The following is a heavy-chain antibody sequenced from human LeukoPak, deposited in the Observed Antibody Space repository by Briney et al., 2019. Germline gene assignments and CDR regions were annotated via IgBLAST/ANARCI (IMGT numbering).Heavy chain of an antibody. CDR2: ISYDGTNK. V-gene: IGHV3-30*03. D-gene: IGHD6-19*01. J-gene: IGHJ4*02. CDR1: GFTFSSYG. CDR3: ARVELYASGWYGSIDY. Sequence: GGSLRLSCAASGFTFSSYGMHWVRQAPGKGLDWVAVISYDGTNKYYADSVRGRFTISRDNSKNTLYLQMDSLRTEDTAVYYCARVELYASGWYGSIDYWGRGTLVAVSS.